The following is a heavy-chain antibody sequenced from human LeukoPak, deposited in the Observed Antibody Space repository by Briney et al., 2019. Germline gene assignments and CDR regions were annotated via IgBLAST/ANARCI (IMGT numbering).Heavy chain of an antibody. D-gene: IGHD2-15*01. CDR3: ARENEVVAATFAY. CDR2: ISYDGSNK. Sequence: AGGSLRLSCAASGFTFSSYAMHWVRQAPGKGLEWVAVISYDGSNKYYADSVKGRFTISRDNSKNTLYLQMNSLRAEDTAVYYCARENEVVAATFAYWGQGTMVTVSS. CDR1: GFTFSSYA. J-gene: IGHJ4*02. V-gene: IGHV3-30-3*01.